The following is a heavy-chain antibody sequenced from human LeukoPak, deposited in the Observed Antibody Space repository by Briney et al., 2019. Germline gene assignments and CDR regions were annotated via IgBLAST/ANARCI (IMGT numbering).Heavy chain of an antibody. V-gene: IGHV1-2*02. CDR3: AREGYCSSASCPGDY. Sequence: ASVKVSCKASGYTFTGHYIHWVRQAPGQGPEWIGWIYPISGGTNYAQTFEGRVTLTRDTSISTAYMELSGLRSDDTAVYYCAREGYCSSASCPGDYWGQGTLVTVSS. CDR1: GYTFTGHY. D-gene: IGHD2-2*01. J-gene: IGHJ4*02. CDR2: IYPISGGT.